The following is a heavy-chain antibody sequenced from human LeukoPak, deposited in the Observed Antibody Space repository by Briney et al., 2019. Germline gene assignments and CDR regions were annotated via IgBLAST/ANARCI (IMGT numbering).Heavy chain of an antibody. Sequence: GGSLRLSCAASGFTFSSYGMHWVRQAPGKGLEWVAVISYDGSNKYYADSVKGRFTISRDNSKNTLYLQMNSLRAEDTAVYYCANDYVWGSYRYLFDYWGQGTLVTVSS. CDR2: ISYDGSNK. D-gene: IGHD3-16*02. J-gene: IGHJ4*02. CDR3: ANDYVWGSYRYLFDY. CDR1: GFTFSSYG. V-gene: IGHV3-30*18.